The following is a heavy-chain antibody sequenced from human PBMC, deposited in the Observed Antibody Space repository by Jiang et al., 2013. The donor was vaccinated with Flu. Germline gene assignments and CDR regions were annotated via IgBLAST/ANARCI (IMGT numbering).Heavy chain of an antibody. CDR3: ARRFGGVIVRGPYNWFDP. CDR2: VYYSGTT. D-gene: IGHD3-16*02. J-gene: IGHJ5*02. V-gene: IGHV4-39*01. Sequence: PGLLKPSETLSLTCTVSGGSISTTTYYWGWIRQPPGKGLEWIGSVYYSGTTYYNPSLKSRVTISVDTSKNQFSLKVSSVTAADTAVYYCARRFGGVIVRGPYNWFDPWGQGTLVTVSS. CDR1: GGSISTTTYY.